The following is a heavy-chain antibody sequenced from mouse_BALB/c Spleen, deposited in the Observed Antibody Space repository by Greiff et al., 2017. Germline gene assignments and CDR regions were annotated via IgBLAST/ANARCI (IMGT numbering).Heavy chain of an antibody. CDR3: ACYVSYVDY. CDR2: IDPENGDT. Sequence: EVKVVESGAELVRPGASVKLSCTASGFNFNDYYMPWVKQSPEKGLEWIGWIDPENGDTESAPKFQGMATIAADTSSNTAYLQLSSLTSEDTAVYYCACYVSYVDYWGEGTTLTVAS. CDR1: GFNFNDYY. V-gene: IGHV14-4*02. J-gene: IGHJ2*01.